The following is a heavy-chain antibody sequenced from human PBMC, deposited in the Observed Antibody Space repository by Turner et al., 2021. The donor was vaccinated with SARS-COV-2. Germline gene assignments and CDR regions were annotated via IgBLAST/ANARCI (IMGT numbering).Heavy chain of an antibody. CDR1: GCTFRSYA. V-gene: IGHV1-69*10. J-gene: IGHJ6*02. Sequence: QVQLVQSGAEVKKPGSSVKVSCKASGCTFRSYAISWVRQAPGQGLEWMGGIIPIRGIANYAQKFQGRVTITADKSTSTAYMELSSLRSEDTAVYYCARAATMVRGVIRNSFYYYYGMDVWGQGTTVTVSS. CDR3: ARAATMVRGVIRNSFYYYYGMDV. CDR2: IIPIRGIA. D-gene: IGHD3-10*01.